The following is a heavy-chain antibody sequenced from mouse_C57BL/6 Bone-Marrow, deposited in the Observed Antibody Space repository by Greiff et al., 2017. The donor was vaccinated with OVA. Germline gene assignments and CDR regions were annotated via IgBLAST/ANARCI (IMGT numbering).Heavy chain of an antibody. CDR3: TRENFGDYYGSSYFDD. Sequence: EVTLQQSGTVLARPGASVKMSCKTSGYTFTSYWMHWVKQRPGQGLEWIGAFSPGNSDPSYNEKFKGKAKLTAVTSASPAYMALSSLTNVDSADYYCTRENFGDYYGSSYFDDWVQGTTLTGSS. D-gene: IGHD1-1*01. V-gene: IGHV1-5*01. CDR2: FSPGNSDP. J-gene: IGHJ2*01. CDR1: GYTFTSYW.